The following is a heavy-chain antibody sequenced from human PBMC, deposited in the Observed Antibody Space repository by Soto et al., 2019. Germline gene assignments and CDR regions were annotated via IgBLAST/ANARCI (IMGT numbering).Heavy chain of an antibody. CDR3: AKGGVGATYAFDI. Sequence: PGGSLRLSCAASGFMFSAYAMLWVRQAPGKGLEWVAAISYDGTNKYYADSIKGRFTISRDNSANTLFLQVNSLRREDTAMYYCAKGGVGATYAFDIWGQGTMVTVS. J-gene: IGHJ3*02. D-gene: IGHD1-26*01. CDR1: GFMFSAYA. V-gene: IGHV3-30*04. CDR2: ISYDGTNK.